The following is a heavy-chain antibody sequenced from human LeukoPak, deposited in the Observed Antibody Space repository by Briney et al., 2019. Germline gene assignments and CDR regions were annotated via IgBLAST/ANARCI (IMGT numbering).Heavy chain of an antibody. D-gene: IGHD3-10*01. CDR3: ARANYYGSGRAAFDI. Sequence: PGGSLRLSCAAAGFTFSSYWMRWVRHAPGKGLVWVSRINSDGSSTKYGDSVNGRFTISRDNAKNTLYLQMNSLRAEDTAVYYCARANYYGSGRAAFDIWGQGTMVTVSS. V-gene: IGHV3-74*03. CDR2: INSDGSST. CDR1: GFTFSSYW. J-gene: IGHJ3*02.